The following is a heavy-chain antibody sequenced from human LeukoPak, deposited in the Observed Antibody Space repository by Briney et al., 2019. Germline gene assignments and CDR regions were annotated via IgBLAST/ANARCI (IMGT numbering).Heavy chain of an antibody. CDR2: ISAYNDNI. CDR3: ARDLGVTTFNFDY. J-gene: IGHJ4*02. V-gene: IGHV1-18*01. CDR1: GFTFSSYG. D-gene: IGHD4-17*01. Sequence: GASVKVSCKASGFTFSSYGIIWVRQAPGQGLEWMGWISAYNDNINYAQNLQGRVTMTTDTSTNTAYMELRSLRSDDTAVYYCARDLGVTTFNFDYWGQGTLVTVSS.